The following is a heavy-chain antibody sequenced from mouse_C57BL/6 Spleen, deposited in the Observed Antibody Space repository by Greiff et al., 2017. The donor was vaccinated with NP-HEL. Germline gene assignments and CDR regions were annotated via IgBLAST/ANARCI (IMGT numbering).Heavy chain of an antibody. V-gene: IGHV3-6*01. CDR3: ARDYGSSLFAY. Sequence: EVQLQESGPGLVKPSPSLSLTCSVTGYSITSGYYWNWIRQFPGNKLEWMGYISYDGSNNYNPSLKNRISITRDTSKNQFFLKLNSVTTEDTATYYCARDYGSSLFAYWGQGTLVTVSA. D-gene: IGHD1-1*01. J-gene: IGHJ3*01. CDR1: GYSITSGYY. CDR2: ISYDGSN.